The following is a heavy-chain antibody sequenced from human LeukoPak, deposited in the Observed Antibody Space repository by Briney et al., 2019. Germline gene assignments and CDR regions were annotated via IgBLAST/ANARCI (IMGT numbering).Heavy chain of an antibody. CDR2: INPNSGGT. J-gene: IGHJ4*02. CDR1: GYTLTGYY. CDR3: ARDLYIAVAGGFDY. Sequence: ASVKVSCKASGYTLTGYYMHWVRQAPGQGLEWMGWINPNSGGTNYAQKFQGRVTMTRDTSISTAYMELSRLRSDDTAVYYCARDLYIAVAGGFDYWGQGTLVTVSS. D-gene: IGHD6-19*01. V-gene: IGHV1-2*02.